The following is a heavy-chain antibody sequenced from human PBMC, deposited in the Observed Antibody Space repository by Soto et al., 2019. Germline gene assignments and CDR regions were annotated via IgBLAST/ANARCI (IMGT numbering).Heavy chain of an antibody. CDR2: ISYDGSNK. Sequence: GGSLRLSCAASGFTFSSYAMHWVRQAPGKGLEWVAVISYDGSNKYYADSVKGRFTISRDNSKNTLYLQMNSLRAEDTAVYYCARDQVYYYGSGSYLGADYWGQGTLVTVSS. J-gene: IGHJ4*02. CDR3: ARDQVYYYGSGSYLGADY. D-gene: IGHD3-10*01. V-gene: IGHV3-30-3*01. CDR1: GFTFSSYA.